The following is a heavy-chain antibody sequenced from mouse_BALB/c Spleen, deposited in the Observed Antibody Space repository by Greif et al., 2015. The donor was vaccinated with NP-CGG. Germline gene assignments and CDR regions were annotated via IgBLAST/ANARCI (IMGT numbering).Heavy chain of an antibody. CDR2: IDPENGNT. J-gene: IGHJ3*01. CDR1: GFNIKDYY. D-gene: IGHD2-14*01. CDR3: AIAYYRYDFAY. V-gene: IGHV14-1*02. Sequence: VQLQQSGAELVRPGALVKLSCKASGFNIKDYYMHWVKQRPEQGLEWIGWIDPENGNTIYDPKFQGKASITADTSSNTAYLQLSSLTSEDTAVYYCAIAYYRYDFAYWGQGTLVTVSA.